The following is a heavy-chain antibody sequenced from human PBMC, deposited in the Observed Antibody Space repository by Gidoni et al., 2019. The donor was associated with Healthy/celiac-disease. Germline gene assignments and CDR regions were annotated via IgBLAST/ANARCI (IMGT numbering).Heavy chain of an antibody. CDR1: SSYA. CDR2: ISYDGSNK. V-gene: IGHV3-30-3*01. D-gene: IGHD3-22*01. Sequence: SSYAMHWVRQAPGKGLEWVAVISYDGSNKYYADSVKGRFTISRDNSKNTLYLQMNSLRAEDTAVYYCARELRVYYDSSGYSSYWGQGTLVTVSS. J-gene: IGHJ4*02. CDR3: ARELRVYYDSSGYSSY.